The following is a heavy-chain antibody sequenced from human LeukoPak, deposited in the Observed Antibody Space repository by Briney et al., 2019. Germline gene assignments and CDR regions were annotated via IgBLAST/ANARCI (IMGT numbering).Heavy chain of an antibody. D-gene: IGHD4-17*01. J-gene: IGHJ3*02. V-gene: IGHV3-48*03. CDR2: ISSSGSTI. CDR1: GFTFSSYE. Sequence: PGGSLRLSCAASGFTFSSYEMNWVRQAPGKGLEWVSYISSSGSTIYYADSVKSRFTISRDNAKNSLYLQMNSLRAEDTAVYYCARREVTTWYDAFDIWGQGTMVTVSS. CDR3: ARREVTTWYDAFDI.